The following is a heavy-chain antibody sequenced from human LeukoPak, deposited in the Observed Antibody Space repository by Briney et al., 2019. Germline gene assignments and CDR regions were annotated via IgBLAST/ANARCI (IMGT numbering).Heavy chain of an antibody. J-gene: IGHJ5*02. Sequence: GGSLRLSCAASGFTFSSYAMHWVRQAPGKGLEWVANIKPDGSEKHHVDSVKGRFTISRDNAKNSLYLQMNSLRAEDTAVYYCARGWSMIAWGQGTLVVVST. V-gene: IGHV3-7*01. CDR2: IKPDGSEK. D-gene: IGHD3-22*01. CDR1: GFTFSSYA. CDR3: ARGWSMIA.